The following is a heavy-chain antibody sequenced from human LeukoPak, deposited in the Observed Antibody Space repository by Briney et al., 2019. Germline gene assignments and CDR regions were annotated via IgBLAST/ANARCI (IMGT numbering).Heavy chain of an antibody. Sequence: SVKVSCKAPGGSFGRYAVSWVRRAPGQGLEWMGGIVPILGTANYAQKFQGRVTITADDSTGTAYMELTSLRSADTAVYYCARSQGYSYGSSYWGQGTLVTVSS. CDR1: GGSFGRYA. CDR3: ARSQGYSYGSSY. J-gene: IGHJ4*02. CDR2: IVPILGTA. D-gene: IGHD5-18*01. V-gene: IGHV1-69*13.